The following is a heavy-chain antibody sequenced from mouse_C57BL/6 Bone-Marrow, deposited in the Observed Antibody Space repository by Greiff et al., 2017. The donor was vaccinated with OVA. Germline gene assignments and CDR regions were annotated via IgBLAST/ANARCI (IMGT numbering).Heavy chain of an antibody. J-gene: IGHJ3*01. V-gene: IGHV1-78*01. CDR3: ATLTGSAWFAY. CDR2: IYPRDGST. CDR1: GYTFTDYS. D-gene: IGHD4-1*01. Sequence: QVQLQQSDAELVKPGASVKISCKVSGYTFTDYSIHWMKQRPEQGLEWIGYIYPRDGSTKYNEKFKGKATLTADKSSITAYMQLNSLTSADSAVYFCATLTGSAWFAYWGQGTLVTVSA.